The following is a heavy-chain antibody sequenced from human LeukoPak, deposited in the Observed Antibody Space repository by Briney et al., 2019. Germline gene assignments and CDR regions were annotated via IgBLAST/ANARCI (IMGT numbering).Heavy chain of an antibody. CDR2: ISSSTSYI. CDR1: GFTFSAYS. J-gene: IGHJ4*02. V-gene: IGHV3-21*01. D-gene: IGHD6-13*01. Sequence: GGSLRLSCAASGFTFSAYSMNWVRQAPGKGLEWVSSISSSTSYIDYADSVKGRFTISRDNAKNSLYLQMNSLRAEDTAVYYCASGHSSSWYYYWGQGTLVTVSS. CDR3: ASGHSSSWYYY.